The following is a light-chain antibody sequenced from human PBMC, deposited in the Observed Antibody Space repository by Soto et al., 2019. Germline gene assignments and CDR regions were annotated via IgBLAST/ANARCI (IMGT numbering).Light chain of an antibody. CDR2: STN. J-gene: IGLJ3*02. CDR3: VLYMGSGIWV. Sequence: QTVVTQEPSFSVSPGGTVTLTCGLSSGSVSTNYYPSWYQQTPGQAPRTLIYSTNTRSSGVPDRCSGSILGNKAALTITGALADDEYDYYCVLYMGSGIWVFGGGTKLTVL. CDR1: SGSVSTNYY. V-gene: IGLV8-61*01.